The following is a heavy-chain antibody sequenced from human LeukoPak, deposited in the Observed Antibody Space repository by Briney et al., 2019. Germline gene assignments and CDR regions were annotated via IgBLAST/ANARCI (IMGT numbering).Heavy chain of an antibody. J-gene: IGHJ4*02. Sequence: GGSLRLSCEASGLTFSKYAMHWVRQVPGKGLEWVAVISNDGNNKYYSDSVRGRFTISRDNSKSTLFLQMNSLRAEDTAVYYCARTERYYYDNSGNYYDLGGPHFDSWGQGTLVTVSS. CDR2: ISNDGNNK. CDR3: ARTERYYYDNSGNYYDLGGPHFDS. CDR1: GLTFSKYA. V-gene: IGHV3-30*03. D-gene: IGHD3-22*01.